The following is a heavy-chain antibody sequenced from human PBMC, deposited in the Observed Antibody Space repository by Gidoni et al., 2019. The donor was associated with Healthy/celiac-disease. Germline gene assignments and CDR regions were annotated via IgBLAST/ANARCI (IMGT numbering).Heavy chain of an antibody. Sequence: QVQLVQSGAEVKTPGSSVKVSCKASGGTFSSYAISWVRQAPGQGLEWMGGIIPIFGTANYEQKFQGRVTITADESTSTAYMELSSLRSEDTAVYYCARDQGGSRFLDDPGDYYYYYGMDVWGQGTTVTVSS. J-gene: IGHJ6*02. CDR3: ARDQGGSRFLDDPGDYYYYYGMDV. V-gene: IGHV1-69*01. D-gene: IGHD3-3*01. CDR1: GGTFSSYA. CDR2: IIPIFGTA.